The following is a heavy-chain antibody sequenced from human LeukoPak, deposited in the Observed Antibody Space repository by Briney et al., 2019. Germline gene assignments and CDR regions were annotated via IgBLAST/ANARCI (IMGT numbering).Heavy chain of an antibody. CDR1: GFTFSSYG. CDR2: ISYDRSNK. D-gene: IGHD3-3*01. CDR3: ASRGFYYDFWSAADY. Sequence: GGSLRLSCAASGFTFSSYGMHWVRQAPGKGLEWVAVISYDRSNKYYADSVKGRFTISRDNSKNTLYLQMNSLRAEDTAVYYCASRGFYYDFWSAADYWGQGTLVTVSS. V-gene: IGHV3-30*03. J-gene: IGHJ4*02.